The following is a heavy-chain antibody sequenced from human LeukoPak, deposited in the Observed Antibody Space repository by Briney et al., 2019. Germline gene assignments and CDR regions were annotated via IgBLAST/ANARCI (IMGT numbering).Heavy chain of an antibody. J-gene: IGHJ5*02. V-gene: IGHV3-48*01. CDR1: GFTFSPYG. CDR3: ASGQSPFFDP. D-gene: IGHD2/OR15-2a*01. CDR2: ISGGSSTI. Sequence: GGSLRLSCVGSGFTFSPYGMNWVRQAPGKGLERISYISGGSSTIHYADSVKGRFTISRDNAKNSPYLQMNSVRVDDTAIYYCASGQSPFFDPWGQGTLVTVSS.